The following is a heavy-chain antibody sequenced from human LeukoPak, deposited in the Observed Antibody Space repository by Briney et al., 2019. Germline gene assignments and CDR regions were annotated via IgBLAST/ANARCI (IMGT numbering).Heavy chain of an antibody. CDR2: IIPIFGTA. CDR1: GGTFSSYA. V-gene: IGHV1-69*01. Sequence: SVKVSCKASGGTFSSYAISWVRQAPGQGLEWMGGIIPIFGTANYAQKFQGRVTITADESTSTAYMELSSLRSEDTAVYYCARLTHDYSNYVGWFDPWGQGTLVTVSS. CDR3: ARLTHDYSNYVGWFDP. D-gene: IGHD4-11*01. J-gene: IGHJ5*02.